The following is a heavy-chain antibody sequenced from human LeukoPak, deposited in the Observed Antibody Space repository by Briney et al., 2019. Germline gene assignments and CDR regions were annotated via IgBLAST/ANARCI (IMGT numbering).Heavy chain of an antibody. D-gene: IGHD4-17*01. CDR2: IWYDGSNK. J-gene: IGHJ4*02. CDR1: GFTFSSYG. V-gene: IGHV3-33*01. CDR3: ARGYGEDFDY. Sequence: GGSLRLSCAASGFTFSSYGMHWVRQAPGKGLEWVALIWYDGSNKYYADSVKGRFTISRDNSKSTLYLQMGSLRAEDTAVYYCARGYGEDFDYWGQGTLVTVSS.